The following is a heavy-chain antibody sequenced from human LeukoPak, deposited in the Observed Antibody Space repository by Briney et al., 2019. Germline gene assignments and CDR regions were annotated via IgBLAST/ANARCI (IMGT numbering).Heavy chain of an antibody. V-gene: IGHV3-7*01. D-gene: IGHD6-13*01. J-gene: IGHJ4*02. Sequence: GGSLSLPCAASGFTLSNYWMSWVRQAPGKGLEWVANIKEDGSEKYYVDSVKGRFTISRDNARNSLYLQMNSLRAEDTAVYYCASGRQLGYWGQGTLVTVSS. CDR2: IKEDGSEK. CDR3: ASGRQLGY. CDR1: GFTLSNYW.